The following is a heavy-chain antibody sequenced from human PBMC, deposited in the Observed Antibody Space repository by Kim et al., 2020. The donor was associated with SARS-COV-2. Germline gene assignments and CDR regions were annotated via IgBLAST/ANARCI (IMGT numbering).Heavy chain of an antibody. Sequence: GGSLRLSCAASGFTFSSYGMHWVRQAPGKGLEWVAVISYDGSNKYYADSVKGRFTISRDNSKNTLYLQMKSLRAEDTAVYYCAKMYYYDSSWLTYYYYYGMDVWGQGTTVTVSS. CDR3: AKMYYYDSSWLTYYYYYGMDV. J-gene: IGHJ6*02. V-gene: IGHV3-30*18. D-gene: IGHD3-22*01. CDR1: GFTFSSYG. CDR2: ISYDGSNK.